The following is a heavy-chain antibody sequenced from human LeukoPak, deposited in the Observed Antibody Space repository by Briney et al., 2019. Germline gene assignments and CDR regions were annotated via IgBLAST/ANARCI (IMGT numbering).Heavy chain of an antibody. J-gene: IGHJ4*02. CDR2: IKQEGSEK. CDR1: GFTFSSYW. V-gene: IGHV3-7*01. CDR3: ARQYCSSTSCYAEYFDY. D-gene: IGHD2-2*01. Sequence: GGSLRLSCAASGFTFSSYWMSWVRQAPGKGLEWVANIKQEGSEKYYVDSVKGRFTISRDNAKNSLYLQMNSLRAEDTAVYYCARQYCSSTSCYAEYFDYWGQGTLVTVSS.